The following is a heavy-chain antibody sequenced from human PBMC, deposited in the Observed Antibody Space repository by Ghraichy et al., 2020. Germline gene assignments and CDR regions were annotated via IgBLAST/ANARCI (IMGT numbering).Heavy chain of an antibody. Sequence: GGSPRLSCVTSGFTFSNYAMSWVRQAPGKGLEWVSAISGSGVSTYYADSVKGRFTISRDNSKNTLYLQMNSLRAEDTAVYYCGKDLSSSGFWGYYYYYGMDVWGQETTVTVSS. CDR2: ISGSGVST. CDR1: GFTFSNYA. D-gene: IGHD6-6*01. CDR3: GKDLSSSGFWGYYYYYGMDV. V-gene: IGHV3-23*01. J-gene: IGHJ6*02.